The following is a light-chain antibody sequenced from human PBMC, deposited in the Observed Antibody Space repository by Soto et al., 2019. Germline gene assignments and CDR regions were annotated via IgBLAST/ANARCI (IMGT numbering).Light chain of an antibody. J-gene: IGKJ5*01. Sequence: DIQMTQAPSTLSASVGDRVTITCRASQSISSWLAWYQQKPGKASKLLIYDASTLQSGVPSRFSGSGSGTEFTLTISSLQPEDFATYYCQQLNSYPRITFGQGTRLEIK. CDR1: QSISSW. CDR3: QQLNSYPRIT. V-gene: IGKV1-5*01. CDR2: DAS.